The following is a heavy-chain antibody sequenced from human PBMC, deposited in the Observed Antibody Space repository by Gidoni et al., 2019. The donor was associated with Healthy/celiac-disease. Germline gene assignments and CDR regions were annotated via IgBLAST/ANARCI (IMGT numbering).Heavy chain of an antibody. CDR3: ARGLVVPAAIGYYMDV. Sequence: QVQLQESGPGLVKPSQTLSLTCTVSGGSISSGRYYWSWIRQHPGKGLEWIGYIYYRGSTYYNPSLKSRVTISVDTSKNQCSLKLSSVTAADTAVYYCARGLVVPAAIGYYMDVWGKGTTVTVSS. D-gene: IGHD2-2*01. CDR1: GGSISSGRYY. J-gene: IGHJ6*03. CDR2: IYYRGST. V-gene: IGHV4-31*03.